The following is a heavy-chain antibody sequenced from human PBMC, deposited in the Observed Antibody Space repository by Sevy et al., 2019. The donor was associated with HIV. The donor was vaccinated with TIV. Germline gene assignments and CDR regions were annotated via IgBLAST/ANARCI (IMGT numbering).Heavy chain of an antibody. J-gene: IGHJ6*02. CDR3: ARDRHDGDYPYYYYYGMDV. Sequence: GGSLRLSCAASGFTFSSYSMNWVRQAPGKGLEWVSSISRSSSYIYYADSVKGRFTISRDNAKNSLYLQMNSLRVEDTAVDDCARDRHDGDYPYYYYYGMDVWGQGTTVTVSS. CDR1: GFTFSSYS. CDR2: ISRSSSYI. D-gene: IGHD4-17*01. V-gene: IGHV3-21*01.